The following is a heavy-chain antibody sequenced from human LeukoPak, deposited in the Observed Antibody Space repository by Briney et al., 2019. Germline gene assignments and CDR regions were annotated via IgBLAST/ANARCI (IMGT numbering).Heavy chain of an antibody. CDR2: MNPNSGNT. J-gene: IGHJ6*03. V-gene: IGHV1-8*01. Sequence: GASVKVSCKASGYTFTSYDTNWVRQATGPGLEWMGWMNPNSGNTGYAQKFQGRVTMTRNNSISTAYMELSNLRSEDTAVYYCARGPYGSGRYPMDVWGKGTTVTVSS. CDR1: GYTFTSYD. D-gene: IGHD3-10*01. CDR3: ARGPYGSGRYPMDV.